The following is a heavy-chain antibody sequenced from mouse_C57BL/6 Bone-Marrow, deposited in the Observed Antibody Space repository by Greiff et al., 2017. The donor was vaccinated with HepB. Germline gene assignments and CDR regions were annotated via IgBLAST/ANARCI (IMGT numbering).Heavy chain of an antibody. D-gene: IGHD1-1*01. CDR1: GFSLTSYG. CDR2: IWSGGST. CDR3: ASPYYYGRGDYAMDY. J-gene: IGHJ4*01. Sequence: VKLQQSGPGLVQPSQSLSITCTVSGFSLTSYGVHWVRQSPGKGLEWLGVIWSGGSTDYNAAFISRLSISKDNSKSQVFFKMNSLQADDTAIYYCASPYYYGRGDYAMDYWGQGTSVTVSS. V-gene: IGHV2-2*01.